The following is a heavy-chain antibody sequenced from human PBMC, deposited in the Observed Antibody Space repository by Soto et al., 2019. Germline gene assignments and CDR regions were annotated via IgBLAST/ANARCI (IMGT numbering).Heavy chain of an antibody. CDR2: ISSSSSYI. Sequence: PGGSLRLSCAASGFTFSSYSMNWVRQAPGKGLEWVSSISSSSSYIYYSDSVKGRFTISRDNAKNSLYLQMNSLRAEDTAVYYCARDHYYDRSGYLLWGQGTMVTVSS. CDR1: GFTFSSYS. V-gene: IGHV3-21*01. D-gene: IGHD3-22*01. J-gene: IGHJ3*01. CDR3: ARDHYYDRSGYLL.